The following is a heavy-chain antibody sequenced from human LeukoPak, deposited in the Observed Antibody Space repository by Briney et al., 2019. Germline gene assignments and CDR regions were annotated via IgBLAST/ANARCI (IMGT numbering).Heavy chain of an antibody. Sequence: GGSLRLSCAASGFTFSSYAMHWVRQAPGKGLEWVANIKQDGSEKYYVDSVKGRFTISRDNAKNSLYLQMNSLRAEDTAVYYCARMFMVRGVPYFDYWGQGTLVTVSS. D-gene: IGHD3-10*01. CDR3: ARMFMVRGVPYFDY. CDR2: IKQDGSEK. V-gene: IGHV3-7*01. CDR1: GFTFSSYA. J-gene: IGHJ4*02.